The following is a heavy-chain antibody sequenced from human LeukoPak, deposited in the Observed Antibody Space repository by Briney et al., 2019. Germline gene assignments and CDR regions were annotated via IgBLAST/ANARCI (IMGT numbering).Heavy chain of an antibody. Sequence: GGSLRLSCTASGFTVSNAWMSWVRQAPGKGLEWVGRIKSKTDGGTTDFAAPVKGRFTISRDDSKNTLYLQMNNLKTEDTAVYYCTTGDESSAYRYLDYWGQGTLVTVSS. J-gene: IGHJ4*02. CDR2: IKSKTDGGTT. CDR1: GFTVSNAW. V-gene: IGHV3-15*01. CDR3: TTGDESSAYRYLDY. D-gene: IGHD3-22*01.